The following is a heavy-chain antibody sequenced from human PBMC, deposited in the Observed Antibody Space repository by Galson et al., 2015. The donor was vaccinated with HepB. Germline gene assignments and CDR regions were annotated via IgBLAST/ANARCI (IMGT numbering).Heavy chain of an antibody. CDR1: GCTFSSYG. CDR3: ARSGINSWNYYYYGLDV. CDR2: IIPIFNTT. J-gene: IGHJ6*02. Sequence: SVKVSCKASGCTFSSYGISWVRQAPGQGLEWMGGIIPIFNTTNHAQKFQGRVTITADESTNTAYMELSSLSFEDTAVYYCARSGINSWNYYYYGLDVWGQGTTVTVSS. D-gene: IGHD6-13*01. V-gene: IGHV1-69*13.